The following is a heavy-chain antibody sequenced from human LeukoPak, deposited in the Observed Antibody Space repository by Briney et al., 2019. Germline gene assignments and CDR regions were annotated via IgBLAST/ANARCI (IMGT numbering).Heavy chain of an antibody. J-gene: IGHJ4*02. D-gene: IGHD4-11*01. Sequence: GGSLRLSCAASGFTFSSYSMNWVRQAPGKGLEWVSSISSSSSYIYYADSVKGRFTISKDNAKNSLYLQMNSLRAEDTAVYYCARVSSYDYSNYNFDYWGRGTLVTVSS. CDR3: ARVSSYDYSNYNFDY. CDR1: GFTFSSYS. CDR2: ISSSSSYI. V-gene: IGHV3-21*01.